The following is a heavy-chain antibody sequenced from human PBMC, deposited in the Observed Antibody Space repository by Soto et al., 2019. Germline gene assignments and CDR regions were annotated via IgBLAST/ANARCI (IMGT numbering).Heavy chain of an antibody. CDR3: AREYCISTSCYFMGGYYYYGMDV. V-gene: IGHV3-30-3*01. CDR1: GFTFSSYA. J-gene: IGHJ6*02. Sequence: QVQLVESGGGVVQPGRSLRLSCAASGFTFSSYAMHWVRQAPGKGLEWVAVISYDGSNKYYADSVKGRFTISRDNSKNTLYLQMNSLRAEDTAVYYCAREYCISTSCYFMGGYYYYGMDVWGQGTTVTVSS. CDR2: ISYDGSNK. D-gene: IGHD2-2*01.